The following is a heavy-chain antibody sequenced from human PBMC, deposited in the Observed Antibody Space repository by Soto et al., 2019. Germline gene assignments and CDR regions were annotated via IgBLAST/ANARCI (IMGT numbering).Heavy chain of an antibody. D-gene: IGHD3-22*01. Sequence: GGALRLPWAASGVTLSTYGNHWVRLAPGKGLEWVAVISYDGSNKYYADSVKGRFTISRDNSKNTLYLQMNSLRAEDTAVYYCARDRVESGYPEYFQHWGQGTLVTGSS. J-gene: IGHJ1*01. CDR2: ISYDGSNK. CDR3: ARDRVESGYPEYFQH. V-gene: IGHV3-30*03. CDR1: GVTLSTYG.